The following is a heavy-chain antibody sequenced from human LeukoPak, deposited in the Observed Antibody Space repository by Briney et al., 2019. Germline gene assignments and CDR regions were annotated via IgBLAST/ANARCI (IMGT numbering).Heavy chain of an antibody. CDR3: TTVASARLVTDLYYFDY. Sequence: GGSLRLSCAASGFTFSNAWMSWVRQAPGKGLEWVGRIKSKTDGGITDYAAPVKGRFTISRDDSKNTLYLQMNSLKTEDTAVYYCTTVASARLVTDLYYFDYWGQGTLVTVSS. D-gene: IGHD3-9*01. CDR1: GFTFSNAW. V-gene: IGHV3-15*01. J-gene: IGHJ4*02. CDR2: IKSKTDGGIT.